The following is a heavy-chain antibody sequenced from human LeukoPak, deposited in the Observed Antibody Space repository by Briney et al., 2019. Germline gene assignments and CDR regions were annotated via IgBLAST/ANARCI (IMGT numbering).Heavy chain of an antibody. J-gene: IGHJ6*03. D-gene: IGHD3-10*01. CDR1: GFTVSTSY. V-gene: IGHV3-53*01. CDR3: ARGATVQRVIMHYYYYMEV. Sequence: PGGSLRLSCAASGFTVSTSYINWVRQAPGKGLEWVSVIYTDGSGGSTFYADSVKGRFTISRDNSKNTVFLQMNSLRAEDTAVYYCARGATVQRVIMHYYYYMEVGGKGTTVTVSS. CDR2: IYTDGSGGST.